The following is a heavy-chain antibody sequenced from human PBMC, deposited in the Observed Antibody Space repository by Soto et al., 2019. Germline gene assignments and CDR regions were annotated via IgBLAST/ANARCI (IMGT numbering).Heavy chain of an antibody. CDR2: INWDNNE. V-gene: IGHV2-70*01. Sequence: ESGPTLVNPTQTLTLTCTFSGFSLSTLGTCVAWIRQPPGKALEWLALINWDNNEYYSTSLKTRLTISRDTSKNQVVLTMTNVDPVDTATYYCARIPHYSDSYYMDDWGQGTLVTVSS. CDR3: ARIPHYSDSYYMDD. J-gene: IGHJ4*02. CDR1: GFSLSTLGTC. D-gene: IGHD2-21*01.